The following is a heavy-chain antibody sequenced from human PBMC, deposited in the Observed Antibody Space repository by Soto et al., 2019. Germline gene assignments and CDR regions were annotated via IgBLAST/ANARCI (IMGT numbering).Heavy chain of an antibody. CDR1: GYTFTSYG. D-gene: IGHD1-26*01. CDR3: ARDAAVGLFDY. CDR2: ISAYNGNT. V-gene: IGHV1-18*01. J-gene: IGHJ4*02. Sequence: QVQLVQSGAEVKKPGASVKVSCKASGYTFTSYGISWVRQAPGQGLEWMGWISAYNGNTNYAQKLQGKVTMTTDTPTSTAYMELRGLRADDTAVYYCARDAAVGLFDYWGQGTLVTVSS.